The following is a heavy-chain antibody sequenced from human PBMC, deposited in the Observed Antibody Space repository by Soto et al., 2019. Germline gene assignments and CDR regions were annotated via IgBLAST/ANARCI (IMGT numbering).Heavy chain of an antibody. D-gene: IGHD2-2*01. Sequence: QLQLQESGSGLVKPSQTLSLTCAVSGGSISSGGYSWSWIRQPPGKGLEWIGYMYHSGSTYYNPSLKRRGTTSRDRSKNQGSLKLGSVTAADTAVYDCARVPDYWGQGILVTVSS. CDR3: ARVPDY. CDR1: GGSISSGGYS. CDR2: MYHSGST. J-gene: IGHJ4*02. V-gene: IGHV4-30-2*01.